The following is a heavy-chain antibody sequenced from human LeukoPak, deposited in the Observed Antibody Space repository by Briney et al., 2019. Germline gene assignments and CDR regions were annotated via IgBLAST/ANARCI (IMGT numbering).Heavy chain of an antibody. CDR1: GGSIRSNYY. V-gene: IGHV4-59*01. CDR3: ARETSQKGAHYMDV. D-gene: IGHD3-16*01. CDR2: IYYSGYT. Sequence: SETLSLTCTVSGGSIRSNYYWGWIRQPPGKGLKWIGNIYYSGYTTYSPSLRSRVTISVDTSKNQFSLKLSSVTAADTAVYYCARETSQKGAHYMDVWGKGTTITISS. J-gene: IGHJ6*03.